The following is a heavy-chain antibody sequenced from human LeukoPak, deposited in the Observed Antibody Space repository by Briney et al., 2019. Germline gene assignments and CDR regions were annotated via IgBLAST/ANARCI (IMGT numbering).Heavy chain of an antibody. CDR2: IYYSGST. J-gene: IGHJ4*02. CDR3: ARGSSGWFDY. CDR1: GGSISSYY. V-gene: IGHV4-59*01. D-gene: IGHD6-19*01. Sequence: SETLSPTCTVSGGSISSYYWSWIRQPPGKGLEWIGYIYYSGSTNYNPSLKSRVTISVDTSKNQFSLKLSSVTAADTAVYYCARGSSGWFDYWGQGTLVTVSS.